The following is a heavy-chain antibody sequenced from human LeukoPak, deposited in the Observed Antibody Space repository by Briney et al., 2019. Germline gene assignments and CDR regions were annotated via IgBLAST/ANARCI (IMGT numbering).Heavy chain of an antibody. CDR2: MKEDGGEK. CDR1: GFIFSPYW. CDR3: ARVRTEWYIDL. V-gene: IGHV3-7*01. Sequence: GGSLRLSCAASGFIFSPYWVTWVRQAPGMGLEWVANMKEDGGEKFYVDSVRGRFTISRDNAKNSLCLQMNSLRVEDTGVYYCARVRTEWYIDLWGRGTLVTVST. D-gene: IGHD2-8*02. J-gene: IGHJ2*01.